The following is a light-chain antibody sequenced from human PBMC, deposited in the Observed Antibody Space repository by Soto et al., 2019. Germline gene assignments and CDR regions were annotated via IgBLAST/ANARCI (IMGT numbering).Light chain of an antibody. CDR3: QQRSSWPPT. CDR1: QSVSSY. J-gene: IGKJ5*01. Sequence: EIVLTQSPATLSLSPGEIATLSCRASQSVSSYLAWYQQRPGQAPRLLIYDASNRATGVPARFSGGGSGTDFTLTISSLEPEDFAVYYCQQRSSWPPTFGQGTRREI. V-gene: IGKV3-11*01. CDR2: DAS.